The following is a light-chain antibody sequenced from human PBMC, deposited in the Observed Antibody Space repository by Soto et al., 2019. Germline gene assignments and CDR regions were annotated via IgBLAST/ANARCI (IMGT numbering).Light chain of an antibody. CDR3: QQYGSAPLT. Sequence: EIVLTQSPGTLSLSPGERATLSCRASQSVSSSWLAWYQQKPGQAPRLLIYGASSRPTGIPDRFSGSGSGTDFTLTISRLEPEDFVVYYCQQYGSAPLTFGGGTKVEI. CDR2: GAS. J-gene: IGKJ4*01. CDR1: QSVSSSW. V-gene: IGKV3-20*01.